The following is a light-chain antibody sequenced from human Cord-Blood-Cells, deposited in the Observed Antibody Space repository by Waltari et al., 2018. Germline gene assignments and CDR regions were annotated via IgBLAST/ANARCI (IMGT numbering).Light chain of an antibody. CDR1: KSGDKY. Sequence: SYELTQPPSVSVSPGQTARITCPGDKSGDKYACWYQQKPGQSPVLVIYQDSKRPSGIPERFSGSNSGNTATLTISGTQAMDEADYYCQAWDSSTAVFGGGTKLTVL. CDR2: QDS. CDR3: QAWDSSTAV. J-gene: IGLJ3*02. V-gene: IGLV3-1*01.